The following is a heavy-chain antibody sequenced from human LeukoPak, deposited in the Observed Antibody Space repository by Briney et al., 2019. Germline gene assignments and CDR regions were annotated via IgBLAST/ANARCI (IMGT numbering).Heavy chain of an antibody. CDR3: ARTTLFGELGY. D-gene: IGHD3-10*01. Sequence: SETLSLTCTVPGGSISSDYWTWIRQPPGKGLEWIGYIYYSGSTNYNPSLKSRVTISVDTSKNQFSLKLSSVTAADTAVYYCARTTLFGELGYWGQGALVTVSS. V-gene: IGHV4-59*01. CDR1: GGSISSDY. CDR2: IYYSGST. J-gene: IGHJ4*02.